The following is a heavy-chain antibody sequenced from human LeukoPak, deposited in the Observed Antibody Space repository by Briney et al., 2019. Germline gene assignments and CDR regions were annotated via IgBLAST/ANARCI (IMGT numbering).Heavy chain of an antibody. D-gene: IGHD4-17*01. CDR3: ARRRTAPVYYFDS. J-gene: IGHJ4*02. CDR1: GGSISSSSYY. CDR2: IYYSGTT. V-gene: IGHV4-39*01. Sequence: PSETLSITCTVSGGSISSSSYYWGWIRQPPGKGLEWIGIIYYSGTTYYNPSLKSRVTISIDTPENQFSLKLSSVTAADTAVYYCARRRTAPVYYFDSWGQGTLVTVSS.